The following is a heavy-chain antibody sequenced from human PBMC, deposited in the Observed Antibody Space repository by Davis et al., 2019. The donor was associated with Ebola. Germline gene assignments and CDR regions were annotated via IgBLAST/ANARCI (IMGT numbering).Heavy chain of an antibody. CDR3: AREGHGSGSYYMDV. CDR1: GYTFTSYG. Sequence: AASVKVSCKASGYTFTSYGISWVRQAPGQGLEWMGWINPNSGGTNYAQKFQGWVTMTRDTSISTAYMELSRLRSDDTAVYYCAREGHGSGSYYMDVWGQGTTVTVSS. V-gene: IGHV1-2*04. J-gene: IGHJ6*02. CDR2: INPNSGGT. D-gene: IGHD3-10*01.